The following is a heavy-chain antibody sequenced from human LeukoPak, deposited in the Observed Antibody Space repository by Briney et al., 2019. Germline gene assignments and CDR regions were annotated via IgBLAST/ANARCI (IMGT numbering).Heavy chain of an antibody. V-gene: IGHV4-34*01. J-gene: IGHJ4*02. CDR2: INHSGST. CDR1: GGSFSGYY. Sequence: PSETLSLTCAVYGGSFSGYYWSWIRQPPGKGLEWIGEINHSGSTNYNPSLKSRVTISVDTSKNQFSLKLSSVTAADTAVYYCARLMLTETTVNWGQGTLVTVSS. CDR3: ARLMLTETTVN. D-gene: IGHD1-7*01.